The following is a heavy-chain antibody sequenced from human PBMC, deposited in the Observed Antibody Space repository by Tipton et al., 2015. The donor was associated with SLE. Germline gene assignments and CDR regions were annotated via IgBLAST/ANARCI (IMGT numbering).Heavy chain of an antibody. CDR1: GFTFSSYW. CDR3: ARGGIYSTRWLY. D-gene: IGHD6-13*01. J-gene: IGHJ4*02. CDR2: INSDGSST. Sequence: SLRLSCAASGFTFSSYWMHWVRQAPGKGLVWVSRINSDGSSTSYADSVKGRFTISRDNAKNTLYLQMNSMRAEDTAVYYCARGGIYSTRWLYGAQGPLVTVPS. V-gene: IGHV3-74*01.